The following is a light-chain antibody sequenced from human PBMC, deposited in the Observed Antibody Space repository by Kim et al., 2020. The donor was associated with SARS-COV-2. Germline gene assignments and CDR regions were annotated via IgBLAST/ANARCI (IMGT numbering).Light chain of an antibody. CDR1: QTFLCNSDKKIY. J-gene: IGKJ2*03. Sequence: SAPLTCKPSQTFLCNSDKKIYLAWYQQKPGQAPKLLIYGASIRESGVSDRFSGSGSETDFTLTISSLQAEDVAVYYCQQYDSAPPSFGQGTKLEI. CDR2: GAS. CDR3: QQYDSAPPS. V-gene: IGKV4-1*01.